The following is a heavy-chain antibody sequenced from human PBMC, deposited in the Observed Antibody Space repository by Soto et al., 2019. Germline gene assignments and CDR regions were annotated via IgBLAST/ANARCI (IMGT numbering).Heavy chain of an antibody. J-gene: IGHJ3*02. V-gene: IGHV1-69*13. CDR2: IIPIFGTA. D-gene: IGHD2-2*01. CDR1: RGTFRSYA. Sequence: GASVKASCNASRGTFRSYAMSWVRQAPEQRLEGMGGIIPIFGTANYAQKFQGRFTLTADESTSTAYMELSSLRSEDTAVYYSARGGPRRYCSSTSCYPDAFDIWGQGTMVTVSS. CDR3: ARGGPRRYCSSTSCYPDAFDI.